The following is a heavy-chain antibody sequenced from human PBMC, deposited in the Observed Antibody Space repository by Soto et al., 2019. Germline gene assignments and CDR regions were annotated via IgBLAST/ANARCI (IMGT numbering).Heavy chain of an antibody. CDR2: IKSKTDGGTT. CDR3: TTDHGGY. Sequence: SVSNAWMNWVRQAPGKGLEWVGRIKSKTDGGTTDYAAPVKGRFTISRDDSKNTLYLQMNRLKTEDTAVYYCTTDHGGYWGQGTLVTVSS. D-gene: IGHD3-3*01. J-gene: IGHJ4*02. V-gene: IGHV3-15*07. CDR1: SVSNAW.